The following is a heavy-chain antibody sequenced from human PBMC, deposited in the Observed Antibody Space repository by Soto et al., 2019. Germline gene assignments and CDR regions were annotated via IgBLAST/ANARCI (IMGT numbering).Heavy chain of an antibody. D-gene: IGHD6-13*01. CDR2: IYYSGST. CDR3: ARGRRYLISWYSDY. Sequence: QLQLQESGPGLVKPSETLSLTCTVSGGAMSSSSYYWGWIRQPPGKGLEWIGSIYYSGSTYYNPSLKSRVTISVDTSKNLFDLKLRSVTAADTAVYYCARGRRYLISWYSDYWGQGTLFTVSS. J-gene: IGHJ4*02. V-gene: IGHV4-39*01. CDR1: GGAMSSSSYY.